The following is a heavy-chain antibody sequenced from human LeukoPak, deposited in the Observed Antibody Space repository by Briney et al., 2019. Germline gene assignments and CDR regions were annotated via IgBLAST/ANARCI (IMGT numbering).Heavy chain of an antibody. Sequence: ASVKVSCKASGGTFSSYAISWVRQAPGQGLEWMGGIIPIFGTANYAQKFQGRVTITTDESTSTAYMELSSLRSEDTAVYYCARASKGPRDYDYVWGSYHKLHDAFDIWGQGTMVTVS. V-gene: IGHV1-69*05. CDR3: ARASKGPRDYDYVWGSYHKLHDAFDI. CDR2: IIPIFGTA. J-gene: IGHJ3*02. D-gene: IGHD3-16*02. CDR1: GGTFSSYA.